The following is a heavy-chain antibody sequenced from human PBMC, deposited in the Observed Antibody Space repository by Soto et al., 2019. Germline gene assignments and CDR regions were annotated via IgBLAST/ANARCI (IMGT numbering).Heavy chain of an antibody. J-gene: IGHJ4*02. D-gene: IGHD2-15*01. CDR1: GGSISSGGYY. CDR3: ASTTFLGYCSGGSCSENENFDY. Sequence: SETLSLTCTVSGGSISSGGYYWSWIRQHPGKGLEWIGYIYYSGSTYYNPSLKSRVTISVDTSKNQFYLKLSSVTAADTAVYYCASTTFLGYCSGGSCSENENFDYWGQGTLVTVSS. CDR2: IYYSGST. V-gene: IGHV4-31*03.